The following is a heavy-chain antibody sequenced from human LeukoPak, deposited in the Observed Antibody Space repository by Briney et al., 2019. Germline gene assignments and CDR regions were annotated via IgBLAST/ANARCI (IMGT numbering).Heavy chain of an antibody. CDR3: AKDEVFSSAWYFEY. J-gene: IGHJ4*02. CDR1: GFTFSSYS. V-gene: IGHV3-21*01. Sequence: GGSLRLSCAASGFTFSSYSMNWVRQAPGKGLEWVSSISSSSSYIYYADSVKGRFTTSRDNSKNTLYLQMNSLRAEDTAVYYCAKDEVFSSAWYFEYWGQGTLVTVSS. CDR2: ISSSSSYI. D-gene: IGHD6-19*01.